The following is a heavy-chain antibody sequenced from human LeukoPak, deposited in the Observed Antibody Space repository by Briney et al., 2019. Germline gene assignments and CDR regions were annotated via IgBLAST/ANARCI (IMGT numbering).Heavy chain of an antibody. CDR3: ATIAAAATAHFDY. D-gene: IGHD6-13*01. V-gene: IGHV4-61*02. CDR1: GGSISSGSYY. Sequence: TLSLTCTVSGGSISSGSYYWSWSRQPAGKGLEWIGRIYTSGSTNYNPSLKSRVTISVDTSKNQFSLKLSSVTAADTAVYYCATIAAAATAHFDYWGQGTLVTVSS. J-gene: IGHJ4*02. CDR2: IYTSGST.